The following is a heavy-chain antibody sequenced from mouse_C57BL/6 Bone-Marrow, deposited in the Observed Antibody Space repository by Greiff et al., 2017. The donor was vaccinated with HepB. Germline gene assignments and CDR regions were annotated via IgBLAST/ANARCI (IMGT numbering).Heavy chain of an antibody. Sequence: EVKVEESGGGLVKPGGSLKLSCAASGFTFSSYAMSWVRQTPEKRLEWVATISDGGSYTYYPDNVKGRFTISRDNAKNNLYLQMSHLKSEDTAMYYCARDADYYGSDYWYFDVWGTGTTVTVSS. CDR3: ARDADYYGSDYWYFDV. J-gene: IGHJ1*03. CDR2: ISDGGSYT. V-gene: IGHV5-4*01. CDR1: GFTFSSYA. D-gene: IGHD1-1*01.